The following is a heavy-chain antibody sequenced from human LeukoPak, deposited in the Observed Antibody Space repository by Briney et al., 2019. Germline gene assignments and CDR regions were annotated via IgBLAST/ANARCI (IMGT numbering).Heavy chain of an antibody. D-gene: IGHD3-10*01. J-gene: IGHJ4*02. CDR3: ARSNMVRGVHY. CDR2: ISRSNSKI. Sequence: GGSLRLSCAASGFSFSDYSMNWVRQTPEKGLEGVSYISRSNSKIYYADSVKGRFTISRDNAKNSLYLQMNSLRAEDTAVYYCARSNMVRGVHYWGQGTLVTVSS. CDR1: GFSFSDYS. V-gene: IGHV3-48*04.